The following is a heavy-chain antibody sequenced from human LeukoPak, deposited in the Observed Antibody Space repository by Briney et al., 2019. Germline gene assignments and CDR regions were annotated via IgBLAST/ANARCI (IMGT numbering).Heavy chain of an antibody. D-gene: IGHD3-10*01. Sequence: SETLSLTCTVSGYSISSDYYWGWVRQPPGKGLEWIASIYHSGSTHYSPSLKSRVTISRDTSRDQFSLKLNSVTAADTAVYYCAKSNGYGLVDIWGQGTMVTVSS. CDR3: AKSNGYGLVDI. J-gene: IGHJ3*02. CDR1: GYSISSDYY. CDR2: IYHSGST. V-gene: IGHV4-38-2*02.